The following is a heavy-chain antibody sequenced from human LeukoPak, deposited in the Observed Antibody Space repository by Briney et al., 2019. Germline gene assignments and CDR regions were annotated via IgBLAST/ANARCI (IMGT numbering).Heavy chain of an antibody. Sequence: SETLSLTCTVSGDSINGYFWSWIRQPPGQGLEWVGYIYYRGGTSYNPSLGGRITVSLDTSRNQFFLRLTSVTPADTAMYYCARHGNTGPVSGLPLDHWGYGTLVSVSS. D-gene: IGHD6-19*01. CDR3: ARHGNTGPVSGLPLDH. J-gene: IGHJ4*01. CDR1: GDSINGYF. CDR2: IYYRGGT. V-gene: IGHV4-59*08.